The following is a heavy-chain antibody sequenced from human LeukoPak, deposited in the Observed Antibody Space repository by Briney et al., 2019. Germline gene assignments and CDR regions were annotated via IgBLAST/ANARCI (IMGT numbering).Heavy chain of an antibody. J-gene: IGHJ4*02. CDR3: ARAHLDGSGSYYYYFDY. CDR1: GGSFSGYY. V-gene: IGHV4-34*01. D-gene: IGHD3-10*01. Sequence: SETLSLTCAVYGGSFSGYYWSWIRQPPGKGLEWIGEINHSGSTNYSPSLKSRVTISVDTSKNQFSLKLSSVTAADTAVYYCARAHLDGSGSYYYYFDYWGQGTLVTVSS. CDR2: INHSGST.